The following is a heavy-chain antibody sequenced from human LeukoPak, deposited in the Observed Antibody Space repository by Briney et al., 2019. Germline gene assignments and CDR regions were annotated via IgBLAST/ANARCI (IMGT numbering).Heavy chain of an antibody. CDR1: GGTFSSYA. D-gene: IGHD6-6*01. J-gene: IGHJ4*02. CDR3: ARGRDSSSSSDDY. V-gene: IGHV1-69*04. Sequence: ASVKVSCKASGGTFSSYAISWVRQAPGQGLEWMGRIIPILGIANYAQKFQGRVTITADKSTSTAYMELSSLRSEDTAVYYCARGRDSSSSSDDYWGQGTLVTVSS. CDR2: IIPILGIA.